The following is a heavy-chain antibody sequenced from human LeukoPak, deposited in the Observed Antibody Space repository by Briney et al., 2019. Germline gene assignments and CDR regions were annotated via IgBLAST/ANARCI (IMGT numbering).Heavy chain of an antibody. CDR1: GGTFSSYA. CDR2: IIPIFGTA. V-gene: IGHV1-69*05. J-gene: IGHJ4*02. D-gene: IGHD1-7*01. Sequence: ASVKVSCKASGGTFSSYAISWVRQAPGQGLEWMGGIIPIFGTANYAQKFQGRVTITTDESTSTAYMELSSLRSEDTAVYYCARDRELQSVFDYWGQGTLVTVSS. CDR3: ARDRELQSVFDY.